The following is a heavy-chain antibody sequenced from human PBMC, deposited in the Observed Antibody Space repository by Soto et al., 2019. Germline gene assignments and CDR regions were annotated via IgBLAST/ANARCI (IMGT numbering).Heavy chain of an antibody. CDR2: INHSGST. CDR3: ARGLQRYSSSWYWFDP. D-gene: IGHD6-13*01. V-gene: IGHV4-34*01. CDR1: GGSFSGYY. Sequence: SETLSLTCAVYGGSFSGYYWSWIRQPPGKGLGWIGEINHSGSTNYNPSLKSRVTISVDTSKNQFSLKLSSVTAADTAVYYCARGLQRYSSSWYWFDPWGQGTLVTVSS. J-gene: IGHJ5*02.